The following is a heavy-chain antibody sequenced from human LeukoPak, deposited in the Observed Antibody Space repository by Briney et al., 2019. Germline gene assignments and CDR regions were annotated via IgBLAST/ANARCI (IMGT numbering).Heavy chain of an antibody. CDR3: AKDDAYLQYDD. V-gene: IGHV3-23*01. D-gene: IGHD5-24*01. J-gene: IGHJ4*02. Sequence: GGSLRRSCAASGFTFSHHGKNWVRQAPAKGLEWVSGVGPSGARTYYADSVKGRFTVSRDNSKNMVFLQMNSLRAEDTAIYYCAKDDAYLQYDDWGQGTLVTVSS. CDR2: VGPSGART. CDR1: GFTFSHHG.